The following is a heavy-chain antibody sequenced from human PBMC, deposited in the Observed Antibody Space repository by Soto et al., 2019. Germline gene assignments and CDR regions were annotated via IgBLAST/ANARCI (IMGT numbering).Heavy chain of an antibody. CDR3: ARDTSSWSAPMSVLDY. J-gene: IGHJ4*02. CDR1: TSSNLG. D-gene: IGHD6-13*01. Sequence: TSSNLGGRRISKTQGKGLEWVAVIWYDGSNKYYADSVKGRFTISRDNSKNTLYLQMNSLRAEDTAVYYCARDTSSWSAPMSVLDYWVQGSLV. V-gene: IGHV3-33*01. CDR2: IWYDGSNK.